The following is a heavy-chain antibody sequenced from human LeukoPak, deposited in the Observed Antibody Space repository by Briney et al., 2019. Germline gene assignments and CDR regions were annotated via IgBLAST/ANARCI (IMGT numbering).Heavy chain of an antibody. D-gene: IGHD4-11*01. V-gene: IGHV3-30*04. J-gene: IGHJ1*01. CDR3: ARGLDLGYFQR. CDR2: ISYDGSNK. CDR1: GFTFSSYA. Sequence: GGSLRLSCAASGFTFSSYAMHWVRQAPGKGLEWVAVISYDGSNKYYADSVKGRFTISRDNPKNTLYLQMNNLRAEDTAVYHCARGLDLGYFQRWGQGTLVTVSS.